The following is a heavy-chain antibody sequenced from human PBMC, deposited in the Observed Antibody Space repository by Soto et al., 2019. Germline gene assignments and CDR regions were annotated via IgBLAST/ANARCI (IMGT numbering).Heavy chain of an antibody. CDR2: ISYDGSNK. D-gene: IGHD3-3*01. V-gene: IGHV3-30*18. CDR1: GFTFSSYG. CDR3: AKDPQPNYDFWSGSQPPFDY. Sequence: PGGSLRLSCAASGFTFSSYGMHWVRQAPGKGLEWVAVISYDGSNKYYADSVKGRFTISRDNSKNTLYLQMNSLRAEDTAVYYCAKDPQPNYDFWSGSQPPFDYWGQGTLVTVSS. J-gene: IGHJ4*02.